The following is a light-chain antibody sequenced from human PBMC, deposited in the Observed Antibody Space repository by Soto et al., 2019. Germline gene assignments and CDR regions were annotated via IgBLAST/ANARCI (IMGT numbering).Light chain of an antibody. J-gene: IGLJ1*01. CDR2: GGT. Sequence: QSVLTQPASVSGSPGQSITISCTGTNSDVESYNLVSWFRQHPGEAPKLIVYGGTKRPSGVSNRFSGSKSGNPASLTISGLQAEDEANYYCCSYAGTATVFGTGTKLTVL. CDR3: CSYAGTATV. CDR1: NSDVESYNL. V-gene: IGLV2-23*03.